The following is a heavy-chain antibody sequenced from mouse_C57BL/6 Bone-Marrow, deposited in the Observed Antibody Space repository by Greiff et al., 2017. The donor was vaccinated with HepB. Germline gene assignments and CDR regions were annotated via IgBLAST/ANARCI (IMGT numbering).Heavy chain of an antibody. Sequence: QVQLQQPGAELVKPGASVKLSCKASGYTFTSYWMQWVKQRPGQGLEWIGEIDPSDSYTNYNQKFKGKATLTVDTSSSTAYMQLSSLTSEDSEVYYCASGITTDFDYWGQGTTLTVSS. J-gene: IGHJ2*01. CDR3: ASGITTDFDY. D-gene: IGHD2-4*01. V-gene: IGHV1-50*01. CDR1: GYTFTSYW. CDR2: IDPSDSYT.